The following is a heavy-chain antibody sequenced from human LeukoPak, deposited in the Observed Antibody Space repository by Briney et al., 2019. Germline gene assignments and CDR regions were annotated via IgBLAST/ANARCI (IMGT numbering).Heavy chain of an antibody. Sequence: SQTLSLTCAISRDSISSYTAAWNWIRQSPSRGLEWLGRTYYRSRWLLDYAVPVRSRITINADTSKNRFSVQLASVTPDDTAVYYCARDGDFYGSGTLDSWGQGTLVTVSS. CDR1: RDSISSYTAA. D-gene: IGHD3-10*01. CDR3: ARDGDFYGSGTLDS. CDR2: TYYRSRWLL. V-gene: IGHV6-1*01. J-gene: IGHJ5*01.